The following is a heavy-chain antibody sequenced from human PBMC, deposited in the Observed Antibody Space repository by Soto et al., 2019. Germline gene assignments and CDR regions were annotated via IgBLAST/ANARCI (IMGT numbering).Heavy chain of an antibody. V-gene: IGHV4-59*08. CDR2: ISNSGST. J-gene: IGHJ5*02. CDR3: ARQPTTGDTDLWFDP. CDR1: GASITTFH. D-gene: IGHD2-21*01. Sequence: SETLSLTCTVSGASITTFHWSWIRQPPGKGLEWLGYISNSGSTNYNPSLASRVYISVDTSKNQFSLKLRSVTAADTAVYYCARQPTTGDTDLWFDPWGQGTLVTVSS.